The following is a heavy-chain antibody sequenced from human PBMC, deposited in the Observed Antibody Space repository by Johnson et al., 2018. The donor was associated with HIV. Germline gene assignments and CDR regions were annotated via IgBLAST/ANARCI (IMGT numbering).Heavy chain of an antibody. V-gene: IGHV3-13*01. CDR3: ARPDLGLWFRESNAFDI. J-gene: IGHJ3*02. CDR1: GFTFSSYD. D-gene: IGHD3-10*01. Sequence: VQLVESGGGLVQPGGSLRLSCAASGFTFSSYDMHWVRQATGKGLEWVSAIGTAGDTYYPGSVKGRFTISRENAKNSLYLQMNSLRAGDTAVYYCARPDLGLWFRESNAFDIGGQGTMVTVSS. CDR2: IGTAGDT.